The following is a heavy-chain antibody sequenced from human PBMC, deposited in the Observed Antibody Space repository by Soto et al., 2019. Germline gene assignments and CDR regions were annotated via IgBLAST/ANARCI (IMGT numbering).Heavy chain of an antibody. Sequence: SLRLSCAASGFTFSNYWMAWVRQAPGKGLEWVANIKQDGSETNFVDSVKGRFTISRDNAKNSLHLQMNILRAEDTAVYYCARALVHGGDFWGQGTLVTAPQ. CDR2: IKQDGSET. J-gene: IGHJ4*02. CDR1: GFTFSNYW. CDR3: ARALVHGGDF. V-gene: IGHV3-7*01. D-gene: IGHD3-10*01.